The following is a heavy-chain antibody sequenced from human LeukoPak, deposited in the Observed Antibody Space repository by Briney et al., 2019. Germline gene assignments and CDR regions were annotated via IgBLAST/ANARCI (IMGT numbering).Heavy chain of an antibody. V-gene: IGHV3-23*01. CDR2: ISGSVTSK. Sequence: AGSLRLSCAASGFTFSSYAMNWVRQAPGKGLEGVSGISGSVTSKYYAASVKGRFTISRDISKNTLYLEMNSLRAEGTAVYYWAKCVTGIYYTGLGYWGQGTLVTVSS. J-gene: IGHJ4*02. CDR3: AKCVTGIYYTGLGY. D-gene: IGHD1-26*01. CDR1: GFTFSSYA.